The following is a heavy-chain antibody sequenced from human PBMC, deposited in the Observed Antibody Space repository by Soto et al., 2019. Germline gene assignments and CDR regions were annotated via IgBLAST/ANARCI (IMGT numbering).Heavy chain of an antibody. J-gene: IGHJ4*02. D-gene: IGHD1-26*01. CDR3: ARRVSGSYFHY. CDR2: IYYSGST. Sequence: QLQLQESGPGLVKPSETLSLTCTVSGGSISSSSYYWGWIRQPPGKGLEWIGNIYYSGSTYYNPSLKSRVTISVDTSKNQFSLKLISVTAADTAVYYCARRVSGSYFHYWGQGTLVTVSS. V-gene: IGHV4-39*01. CDR1: GGSISSSSYY.